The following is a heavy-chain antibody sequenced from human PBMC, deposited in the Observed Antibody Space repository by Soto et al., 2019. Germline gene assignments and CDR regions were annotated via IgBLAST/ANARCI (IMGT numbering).Heavy chain of an antibody. V-gene: IGHV3-48*02. CDR2: ITSSSSST. Sequence: EVQLVQSGGGLVQPGGSLRLSCRASGFTFSTYAMDWVRQAPGKGLEWISYITSSSSSTYYADSVKGRFHISRDNAKNSLYLQMDILGDEDKVISYWASDLWYGLGSKCCYFDYWGQGTLVTVSS. D-gene: IGHD3-10*01. CDR1: GFTFSTYA. CDR3: ASDLWYGLGSKCCYFDY. J-gene: IGHJ4*02.